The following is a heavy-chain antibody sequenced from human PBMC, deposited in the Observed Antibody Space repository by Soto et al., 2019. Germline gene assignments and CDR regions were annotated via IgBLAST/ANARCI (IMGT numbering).Heavy chain of an antibody. Sequence: QVQLQESGPGLVKPSQTLSLTCTVSGGSISSSDYYWSWIRQPPGKGLEWIGYIYYSGSTYYNPSLKSRVTISVDTSKNQFSLKLSSVTAADTAVYYCAREPASSYYYYGMDVWGQGTTVTVSS. CDR2: IYYSGST. J-gene: IGHJ6*02. V-gene: IGHV4-30-4*01. CDR1: GGSISSSDYY. CDR3: AREPASSYYYYGMDV. D-gene: IGHD1-1*01.